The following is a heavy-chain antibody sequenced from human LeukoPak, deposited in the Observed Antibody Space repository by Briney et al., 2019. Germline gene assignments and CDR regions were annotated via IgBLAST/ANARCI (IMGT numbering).Heavy chain of an antibody. CDR3: ARDFGSTGWHTFDY. V-gene: IGHV6-1*01. CDR2: THYRSKWYN. Sequence: SQTLSLTCAVSGDSVSSKNGAWNWIRQSPSRGLEWLGRTHYRSKWYNDYAESMEGRMTISQDTSKNQYSLHLNSVTPDDTAVYYCARDFGSTGWHTFDYWGQGTLVTVSS. D-gene: IGHD6-19*01. J-gene: IGHJ4*02. CDR1: GDSVSSKNGA.